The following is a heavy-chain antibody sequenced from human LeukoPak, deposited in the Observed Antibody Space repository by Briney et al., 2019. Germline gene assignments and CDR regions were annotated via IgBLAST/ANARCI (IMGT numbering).Heavy chain of an antibody. CDR1: GGSFSGYY. J-gene: IGHJ4*02. CDR3: ARLGCSGGSCSELI. V-gene: IGHV4-34*01. D-gene: IGHD2-15*01. CDR2: INHSGST. Sequence: PSETLSLTCAVYGGSFSGYYWSWIRQPPGKGLEWIGEINHSGSTNYNPSLKSRVTISVDTSKNQFSLKLSSVTAADTAVYYCARLGCSGGSCSELIWGQGTLVTVSS.